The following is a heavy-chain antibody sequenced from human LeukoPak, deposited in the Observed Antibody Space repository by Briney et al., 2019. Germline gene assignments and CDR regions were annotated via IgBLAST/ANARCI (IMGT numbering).Heavy chain of an antibody. V-gene: IGHV4-39*07. CDR1: GDSISSTSYY. D-gene: IGHD6-19*01. CDR3: ARDYTLYISGWFLDY. CDR2: IRYSGTT. J-gene: IGHJ4*02. Sequence: SETLSLTCTVSGDSISSTSYYWGWIRQPPGKGLEWIGSIRYSGTTYYNPSLKSRVTISVDTSENQFSLKLSSVTAADTAVYYCARDYTLYISGWFLDYWAQGTLVTVSS.